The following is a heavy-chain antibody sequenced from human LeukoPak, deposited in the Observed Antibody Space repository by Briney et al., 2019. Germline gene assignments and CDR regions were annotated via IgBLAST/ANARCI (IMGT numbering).Heavy chain of an antibody. J-gene: IGHJ4*02. Sequence: ASVKVSCKASGYTFTGYYMHWVRQAPGQGLEWMGWINPNSGGTNYAQKFQGRVTMTRDTSISTAYMELSRLRSDDTAVYYCARDRSGSGTKRPYYSDYWGQGTLVTVSS. D-gene: IGHD3-10*01. CDR2: INPNSGGT. CDR3: ARDRSGSGTKRPYYSDY. V-gene: IGHV1-2*02. CDR1: GYTFTGYY.